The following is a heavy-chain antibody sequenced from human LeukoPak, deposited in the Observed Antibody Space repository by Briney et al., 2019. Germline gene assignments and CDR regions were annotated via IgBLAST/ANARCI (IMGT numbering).Heavy chain of an antibody. CDR2: IYYSGST. Sequence: SETLSLTCTVSGGSISSSSYYWSWIRQHPGKGLEWIGYIYYSGSTYYNPSLKSRVTISVDTSKNQFSLKLSSVTAADTAVYYCARGSPTYYYDSSGYYYGYWGQGTLVTVSS. CDR1: GGSISSSSYY. D-gene: IGHD3-22*01. J-gene: IGHJ4*02. V-gene: IGHV4-31*03. CDR3: ARGSPTYYYDSSGYYYGY.